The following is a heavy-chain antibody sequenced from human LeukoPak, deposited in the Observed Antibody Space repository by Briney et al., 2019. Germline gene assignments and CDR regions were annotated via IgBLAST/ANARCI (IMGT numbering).Heavy chain of an antibody. V-gene: IGHV3-30-3*01. CDR2: ISYDGSNK. J-gene: IGHJ6*02. CDR3: ARALPISMIVVVYPGXMDV. CDR1: GFTFSSYA. D-gene: IGHD3-22*01. Sequence: GRSLRLSCAASGFTFSSYAMHWVRQAPGKGLEWVAVISYDGSNKYYADSVKGRFTISRDNSKNTLYLQMNSLRAEDTAVYFCARALPISMIVVVYPGXMDVWGQGTTVTVSS.